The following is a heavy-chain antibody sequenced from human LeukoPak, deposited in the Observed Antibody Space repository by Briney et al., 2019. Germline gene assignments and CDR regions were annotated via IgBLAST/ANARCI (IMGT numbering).Heavy chain of an antibody. Sequence: PSETLSLTCTVSGGSISSSSYYWGWTRQPPGKGLEWIGSIYYSGSTYYNPSLKSRVTISVDTSKNQFSLKLSSVTAADTAVYYCARVDFWSGYYYNYYYYMDVWGKGTTVTVSS. CDR3: ARVDFWSGYYYNYYYYMDV. CDR2: IYYSGST. J-gene: IGHJ6*03. D-gene: IGHD3-3*01. CDR1: GGSISSSSYY. V-gene: IGHV4-39*07.